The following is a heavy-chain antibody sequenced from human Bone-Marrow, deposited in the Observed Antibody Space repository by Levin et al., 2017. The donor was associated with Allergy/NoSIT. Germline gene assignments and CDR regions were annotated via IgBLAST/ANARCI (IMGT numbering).Heavy chain of an antibody. J-gene: IGHJ3*02. V-gene: IGHV3-23*01. Sequence: GESLKISCAASGFTFSSYAMSWVRQAPGKGLEWVSAISGSGGSTYYADSVKGRFTISRDNSKNTLYLQMNSLRAEDTAVYYCAKKGGGIAVAHGRAFDIWGQGTMVTVSS. CDR3: AKKGGGIAVAHGRAFDI. CDR1: GFTFSSYA. D-gene: IGHD6-19*01. CDR2: ISGSGGST.